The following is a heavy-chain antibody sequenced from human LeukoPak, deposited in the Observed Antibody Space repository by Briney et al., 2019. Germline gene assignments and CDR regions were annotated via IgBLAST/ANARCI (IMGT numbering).Heavy chain of an antibody. D-gene: IGHD3-22*01. Sequence: SETLSLTCTVSGGSVSSYYWSWIRQPPGKGLEWIGYIYYSGSTNYNPSLKSRVTISVDTSKNQFSLKLSSVTAADTAVYYCARENYYDSSGYYPYGIYFDYWGQGTLVTVSS. J-gene: IGHJ4*02. CDR3: ARENYYDSSGYYPYGIYFDY. V-gene: IGHV4-59*02. CDR1: GGSVSSYY. CDR2: IYYSGST.